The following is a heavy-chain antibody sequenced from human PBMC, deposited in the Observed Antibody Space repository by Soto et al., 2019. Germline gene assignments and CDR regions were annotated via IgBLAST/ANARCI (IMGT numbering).Heavy chain of an antibody. CDR2: IYPGDSDT. Sequence: GESLKISCKGSGYSFSTYWIGWVRQMPGRGLEWMGIIYPGDSDTRYSPSFQGQVTFSADKSISTAYLQWSSLKASDTAMYYCETVGPDIVGATDYWGQGTLVTVSS. J-gene: IGHJ4*02. CDR1: GYSFSTYW. D-gene: IGHD1-26*01. V-gene: IGHV5-51*01. CDR3: ETVGPDIVGATDY.